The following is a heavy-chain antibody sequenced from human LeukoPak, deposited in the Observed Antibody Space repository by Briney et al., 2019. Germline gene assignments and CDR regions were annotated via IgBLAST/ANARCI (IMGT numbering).Heavy chain of an antibody. CDR3: ARDLGSYHNYHIMTGYGD. V-gene: IGHV4-59*01. Sequence: SETLSLTCTVSGGSISGYYWSWIRQPPGKGLEWIGCVFHSGSTNYHPSLKSRVSMSVDTSENQFSLRLSSVTAADTAVYYCARDLGSYHNYHIMTGYGDWGQGTLVTVSA. J-gene: IGHJ4*02. D-gene: IGHD3-9*01. CDR1: GGSISGYY. CDR2: VFHSGST.